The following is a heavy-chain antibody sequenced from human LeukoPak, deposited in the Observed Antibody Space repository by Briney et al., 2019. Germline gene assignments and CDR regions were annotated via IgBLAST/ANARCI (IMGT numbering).Heavy chain of an antibody. CDR1: GFTFSSYG. CDR2: ISSGRPTT. D-gene: IGHD6-6*01. Sequence: GRSLRLSCAASGFTFSSYGMHRVRQAPGSGLQWVSYISSGRPTTNYAASVRGRFTVSRDNAKSSLYLQMNNLRVEDTGVYYCARGGTARPDYWGQGTLVTVSS. J-gene: IGHJ4*02. CDR3: ARGGTARPDY. V-gene: IGHV3-48*04.